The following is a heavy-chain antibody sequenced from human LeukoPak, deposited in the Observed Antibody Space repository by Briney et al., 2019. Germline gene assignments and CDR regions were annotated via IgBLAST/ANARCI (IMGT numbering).Heavy chain of an antibody. CDR3: ARQYGSGSAYTPVVDL. V-gene: IGHV4-39*01. Sequence: SETLSLTCTVSGXSISSHYYWIWIRQPPGKGLEWIGSIYYSGSTYYNPSLKSRVTISVDTSKNQFSLKLSSLTAAETAVYYCARQYGSGSAYTPVVDLWGQGTLVTVSS. CDR2: IYYSGST. D-gene: IGHD3-10*01. J-gene: IGHJ4*02. CDR1: GXSISSHYY.